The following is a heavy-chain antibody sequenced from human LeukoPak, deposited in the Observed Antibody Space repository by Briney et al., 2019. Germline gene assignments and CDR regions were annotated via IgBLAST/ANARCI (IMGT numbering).Heavy chain of an antibody. CDR2: IYYSGST. J-gene: IGHJ4*02. V-gene: IGHV4-59*01. CDR1: GGSISSYY. Sequence: SETLSLTCTVSGGSISSYYWSWIRQPPGKGLEWIGYIYYSGSTNCNPSLKSRVTISVDTSKNQFSLRLSSVTAADTAVYYCARGVPTDYWGQGTLVTVSS. D-gene: IGHD2-2*01. CDR3: ARGVPTDY.